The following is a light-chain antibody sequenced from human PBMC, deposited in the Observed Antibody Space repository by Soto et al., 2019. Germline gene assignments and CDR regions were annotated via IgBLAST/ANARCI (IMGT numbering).Light chain of an antibody. CDR3: QQAGSFPLT. V-gene: IGKV1D-12*01. J-gene: IGKJ4*01. Sequence: DTQMTQSPSSVSASIGDRVTITCRASQGVSSWLAWYQQKPGKAPKLLIYAASTLQSGVPSRFSGSVSGTDVSLTISSLQPEDSATYFCQQAGSFPLTYGGGTKVEIK. CDR2: AAS. CDR1: QGVSSW.